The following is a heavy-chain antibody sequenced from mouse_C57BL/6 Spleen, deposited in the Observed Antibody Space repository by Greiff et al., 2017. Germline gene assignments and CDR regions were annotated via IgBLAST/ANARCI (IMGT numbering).Heavy chain of an antibody. V-gene: IGHV1-76*01. CDR1: GYTFTDYY. J-gene: IGHJ4*01. D-gene: IGHD2-4*01. CDR2: IYPGSGNT. CDR3: ARDIYYDYEYYYAMDY. Sequence: QVQLQQSGAELVRPGASVKLSCKASGYTFTDYYINWVKQRPGQGLEWIARIYPGSGNTYYNEKFKGKATLTAEKSSSTAYMQLSSLTSEDSAVYFCARDIYYDYEYYYAMDYWGQGTSVTVSS.